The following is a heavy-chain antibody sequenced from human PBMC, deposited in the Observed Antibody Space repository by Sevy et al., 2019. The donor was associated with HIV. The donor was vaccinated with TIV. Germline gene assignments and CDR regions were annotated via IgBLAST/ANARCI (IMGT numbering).Heavy chain of an antibody. Sequence: GESLNISCAASGFTFSDHYMEWVRQAPGKGLEWVGRTRNKADSYTTEYAASVKGRFTISRDDSKNSLYLQMNSLKTEDTAVYYCATPAGIAAAGRVFDYWGQGSLVTVSS. D-gene: IGHD6-13*01. J-gene: IGHJ4*02. CDR3: ATPAGIAAAGRVFDY. CDR2: TRNKADSYTT. CDR1: GFTFSDHY. V-gene: IGHV3-72*01.